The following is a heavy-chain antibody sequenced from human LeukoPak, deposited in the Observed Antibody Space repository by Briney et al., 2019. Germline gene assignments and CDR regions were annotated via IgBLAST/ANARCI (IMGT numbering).Heavy chain of an antibody. CDR2: FYYSGST. D-gene: IGHD6-13*01. J-gene: IGHJ4*02. V-gene: IGHV4-59*01. CDR3: ARFSSSWYGFDY. CDR1: GGSISSDY. Sequence: SETLSLTCTVSGGSISSDYWSWIRQPPGKGLEWIGYFYYSGSTNYNPSLKSRVTISVDTSKNQFSLKLSSVTAADTAVYYCARFSSSWYGFDYWGQGTLVTVSS.